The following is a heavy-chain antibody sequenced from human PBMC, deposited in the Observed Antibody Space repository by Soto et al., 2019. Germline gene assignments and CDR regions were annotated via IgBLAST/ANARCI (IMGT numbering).Heavy chain of an antibody. CDR2: INHSGST. V-gene: IGHV4-34*01. D-gene: IGHD6-13*01. Sequence: SETLSLTCAVYGGSFSGYYWSWIRQPPGKGLEWIGEINHSGSTNYNPSLKSRVTISVDTSKNQFSLKLSSVTAADTAVYYCARGVSSSWYDYYYGMDVWGQGTTVTVSS. J-gene: IGHJ6*02. CDR3: ARGVSSSWYDYYYGMDV. CDR1: GGSFSGYY.